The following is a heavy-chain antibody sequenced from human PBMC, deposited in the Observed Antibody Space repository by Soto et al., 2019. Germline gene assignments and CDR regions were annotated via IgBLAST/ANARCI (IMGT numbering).Heavy chain of an antibody. D-gene: IGHD3-10*01. CDR3: ARGYGAGSYFSGH. CDR2: SYSDSRT. CDR1: GFTVSSNY. J-gene: IGHJ1*01. V-gene: IGHV3-53*01. Sequence: EMQLVESGGALIQPGGSLRLSCAASGFTVSSNYMSWVRQAPGKGLEWVSGSYSDSRTYFADSVKGRFSISRDSFKNMIYLQMDSLRAEDTAVYFCARGYGAGSYFSGHWGQGTLVTVSS.